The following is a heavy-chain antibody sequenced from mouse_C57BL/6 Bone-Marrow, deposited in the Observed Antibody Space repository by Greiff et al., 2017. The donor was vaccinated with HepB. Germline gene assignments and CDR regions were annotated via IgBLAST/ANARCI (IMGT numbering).Heavy chain of an antibody. D-gene: IGHD2-5*01. CDR1: GFSLTSYG. CDR3: ASGDSNAWFAY. J-gene: IGHJ3*01. Sequence: VKLMESGPGLVAPSQSLSITCTVSGFSLTSYGVDWVRQSPGKGLEWLGVIWGVGSTNYNSALKSRLSISKDNSKSQVFLKMNSLQTDDTAMYYCASGDSNAWFAYWGQGTLVTVSA. CDR2: IWGVGST. V-gene: IGHV2-6*01.